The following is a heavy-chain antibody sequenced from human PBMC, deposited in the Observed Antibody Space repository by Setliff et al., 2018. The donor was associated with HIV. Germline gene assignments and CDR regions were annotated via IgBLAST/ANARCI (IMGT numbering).Heavy chain of an antibody. CDR2: LYNSGST. CDR1: GGSISSYY. D-gene: IGHD3-9*01. V-gene: IGHV4-59*01. Sequence: SETLSLTCSVSGGSISSYYWSWIRQPPGKGLEWIGCLYNSGSTNYNPSLKSRVTISVDASKNQFSLKLSSVTAADTAVYYCARDRGLRYFDWLFMDVWGKGTTVTVSS. CDR3: ARDRGLRYFDWLFMDV. J-gene: IGHJ6*01.